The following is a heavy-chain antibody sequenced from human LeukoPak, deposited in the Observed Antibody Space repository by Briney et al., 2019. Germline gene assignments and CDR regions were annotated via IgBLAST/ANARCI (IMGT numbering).Heavy chain of an antibody. Sequence: VQPGRSLRLSCAAAGFTFSSYGMHLVRQAPGKGLEWVAVISYDGRTKYYADSVNGRFSISRDNSKNRLYLQMNSLRHKYTLVSYCAKAGHCGGDCYSIMDYWGQGTLVTVSS. J-gene: IGHJ4*02. D-gene: IGHD2-21*02. V-gene: IGHV3-30*18. CDR2: ISYDGRTK. CDR3: AKAGHCGGDCYSIMDY. CDR1: GFTFSSYG.